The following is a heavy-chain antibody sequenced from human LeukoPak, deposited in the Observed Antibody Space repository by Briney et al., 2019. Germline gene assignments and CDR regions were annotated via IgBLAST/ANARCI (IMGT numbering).Heavy chain of an antibody. D-gene: IGHD4-23*01. V-gene: IGHV3-53*01. CDR3: AKGGGWLYYFDY. Sequence: TGGSLRLSCAASGFTVSSNFMSWVRQAPGKGLEWVSSIYDGGTTHHADSVKGRFTISRDNSKNTLYLQMNSLRAEDTAVYYCAKGGGWLYYFDYWGQGTLVTVSS. CDR1: GFTVSSNF. J-gene: IGHJ4*02. CDR2: IYDGGTT.